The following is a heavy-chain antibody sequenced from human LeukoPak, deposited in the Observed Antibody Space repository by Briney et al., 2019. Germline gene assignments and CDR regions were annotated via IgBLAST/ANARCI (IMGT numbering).Heavy chain of an antibody. D-gene: IGHD6-19*01. CDR2: INHSGST. CDR1: GGSFGGYY. J-gene: IGHJ6*02. Sequence: SETLSLTCAVYGGSFGGYYWSWIRQPPGKGLEWIGEINHSGSTNYNPSLKSRVTISVDTSKNQFSLKLSSVTAADTAVYYCARSSGWPNSYYYYYGMDVWGQGTTVTVSS. CDR3: ARSSGWPNSYYYYYGMDV. V-gene: IGHV4-34*01.